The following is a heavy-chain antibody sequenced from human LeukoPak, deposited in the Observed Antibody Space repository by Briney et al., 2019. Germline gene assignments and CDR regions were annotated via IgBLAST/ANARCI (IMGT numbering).Heavy chain of an antibody. CDR3: ARVATAVAGTDFDY. Sequence: VASVKVSCKASGYTFTSYDINWVRQAPGQGLEWMGWMNPNSGNTGYAQKFQGRVTMTRNTSITTAYMELSSLRSEDTAAYYCARVATAVAGTDFDYWGQGTLVTVSS. D-gene: IGHD6-19*01. CDR1: GYTFTSYD. CDR2: MNPNSGNT. V-gene: IGHV1-8*01. J-gene: IGHJ4*02.